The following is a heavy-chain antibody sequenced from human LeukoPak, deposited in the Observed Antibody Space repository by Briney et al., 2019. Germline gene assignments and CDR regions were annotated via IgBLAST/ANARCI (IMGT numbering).Heavy chain of an antibody. CDR1: GFTFSSYA. V-gene: IGHV3-23*01. Sequence: PGGSLRLSCAASGFTFSSYAMSWVRQAPGKGLEWVSAISGSGGSTYYADPVKGRFTISRDNSKNSLYLQMNSLRAEDTAVYYCARGHDYGDSWGQGTLVTVSS. D-gene: IGHD3-16*01. CDR2: ISGSGGST. CDR3: ARGHDYGDS. J-gene: IGHJ4*02.